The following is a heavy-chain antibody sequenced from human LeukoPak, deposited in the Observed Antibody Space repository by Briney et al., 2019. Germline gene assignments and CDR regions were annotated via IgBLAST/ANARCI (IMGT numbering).Heavy chain of an antibody. Sequence: PGRSLRLSCAASGFIFSDYGMHWVRQAPGKGLEWVAVVSSHGTITYYMDSVKGRFTVSRDNSKNTMYLQMNSLRAEDTAVYYCTKEDAPAPPRYAFDIWGQGTMVTVSS. CDR2: VSSHGTIT. V-gene: IGHV3-30*18. J-gene: IGHJ3*02. CDR1: GFIFSDYG. CDR3: TKEDAPAPPRYAFDI. D-gene: IGHD2-2*01.